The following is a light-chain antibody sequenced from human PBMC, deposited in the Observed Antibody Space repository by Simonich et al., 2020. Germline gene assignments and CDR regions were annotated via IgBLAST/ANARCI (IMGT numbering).Light chain of an antibody. J-gene: IGKJ4*01. Sequence: EIVMTQSPATLSVSPGERAPLSCRASQSVSSNLAWYRQKPGQAPRLLIYGASTRATGIPASFSGSGSGTEFTLTISSLQSEDFAVYYCQQYNNWPPLTFGGGTKVEIK. CDR1: QSVSSN. CDR2: GAS. V-gene: IGKV3-15*01. CDR3: QQYNNWPPLT.